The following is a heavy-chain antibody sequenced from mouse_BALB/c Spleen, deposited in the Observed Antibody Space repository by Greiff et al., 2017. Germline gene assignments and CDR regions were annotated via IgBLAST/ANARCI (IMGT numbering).Heavy chain of an antibody. J-gene: IGHJ1*01. D-gene: IGHD2-4*01. CDR3: ARKGGYYDYDEATPYWYFDV. V-gene: IGHV1-14*01. Sequence: EVQLQQSGPELVKPGASVKMSCKASGYTFTSYVMHWVKQKPGQGLEWIGYINPYNDGTKYNEKFKGKATLTSDKSSSTAYMELSSLTSEDSAVYYCARKGGYYDYDEATPYWYFDVWGAGTTVTVSS. CDR1: GYTFTSYV. CDR2: INPYNDGT.